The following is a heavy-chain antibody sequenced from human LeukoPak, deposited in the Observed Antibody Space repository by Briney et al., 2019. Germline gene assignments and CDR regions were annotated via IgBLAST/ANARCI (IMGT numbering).Heavy chain of an antibody. V-gene: IGHV3-66*01. CDR2: IYISGST. Sequence: GGSLRLSCAASGFTVNSKYMSWVRQAPGKGLEWVSVIYISGSTYYADSVKGRFIISRDNYKNTLYLQMNSLRAEDTAVYYCAREAVRSSFDYWGQGTLVTVSS. J-gene: IGHJ4*02. CDR1: GFTVNSKY. CDR3: AREAVRSSFDY.